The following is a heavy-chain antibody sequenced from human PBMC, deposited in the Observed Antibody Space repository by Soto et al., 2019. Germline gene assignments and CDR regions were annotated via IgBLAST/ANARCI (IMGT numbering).Heavy chain of an antibody. V-gene: IGHV1-24*01. CDR1: GYTLTELS. J-gene: IGHJ5*02. D-gene: IGHD2-15*01. CDR2: FDPEDGET. CDR3: ATVGYCSGGSCYTAKNWFDP. Sequence: QVQLVQSGAEVKKPGASVKVSCKVSGYTLTELSMHWVRQAPGKGLEWMGGFDPEDGETIYAQKFQGRVTMTEDTSTDTAYMELSSLRSEDAAMYYCATVGYCSGGSCYTAKNWFDPWGQGTLVTVSS.